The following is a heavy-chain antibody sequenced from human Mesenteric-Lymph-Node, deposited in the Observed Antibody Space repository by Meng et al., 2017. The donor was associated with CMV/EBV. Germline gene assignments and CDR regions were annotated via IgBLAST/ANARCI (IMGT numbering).Heavy chain of an antibody. J-gene: IGHJ4*02. CDR1: GFTFSSYA. D-gene: IGHD6-13*01. V-gene: IGHV3-23*01. Sequence: SGFTFSSYAMSWVRQAPGKGLEWVSGISGSGDSTFYADSVKGRFTISRDNAKNTLYLQMSSLRVEDTAVFYCARGDSSTSWLVFDYWGLGTLVTVSS. CDR2: ISGSGDST. CDR3: ARGDSSTSWLVFDY.